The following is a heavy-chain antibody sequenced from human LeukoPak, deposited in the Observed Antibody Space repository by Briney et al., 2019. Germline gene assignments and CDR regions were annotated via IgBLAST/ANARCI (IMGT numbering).Heavy chain of an antibody. Sequence: ASVKVSCKAGGYRFTSYGISWVRQAPGQGLEWMGWISAYNGNINYAQNLQGRMTMTTDTSTNTAYMELRSLTSDDTAMYYCAKDGGIDYEYVGGSSRPRHDALDIWGQGTMVSVSS. CDR1: GYRFTSYG. J-gene: IGHJ3*02. CDR3: AKDGGIDYEYVGGSSRPRHDALDI. CDR2: ISAYNGNI. V-gene: IGHV1-18*01. D-gene: IGHD3-16*02.